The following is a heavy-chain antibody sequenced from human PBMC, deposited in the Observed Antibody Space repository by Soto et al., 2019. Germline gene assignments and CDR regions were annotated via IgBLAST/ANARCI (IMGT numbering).Heavy chain of an antibody. Sequence: GGSLRLSCAASGFTFSDSAVHWVRQASGKGLEWVGRIRSKANNDATAYDESVKGRFTISRDDSKNTAYLQMNSLKIEDTAVYYCTSSEDCTKGVCDYWGQGTMVTV. J-gene: IGHJ4*02. D-gene: IGHD2-8*01. CDR3: TSSEDCTKGVCDY. CDR1: GFTFSDSA. CDR2: IRSKANNDAT. V-gene: IGHV3-73*01.